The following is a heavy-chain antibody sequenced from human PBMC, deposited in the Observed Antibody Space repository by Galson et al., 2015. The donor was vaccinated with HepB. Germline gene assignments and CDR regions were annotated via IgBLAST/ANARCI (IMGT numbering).Heavy chain of an antibody. V-gene: IGHV3-23*01. CDR1: GFTFSSYA. D-gene: IGHD2-2*01. J-gene: IGHJ4*02. CDR3: AKDSELWEVVPAASFDY. CDR2: ISGSGGST. Sequence: SLRLSCAASGFTFSSYAMSWVRQAPGKGLEWVSAISGSGGSTYYADSVKGRFTISRDNSKNTLYLQMNSLRAEDTAVYYCAKDSELWEVVPAASFDYWGQGTLVTVSS.